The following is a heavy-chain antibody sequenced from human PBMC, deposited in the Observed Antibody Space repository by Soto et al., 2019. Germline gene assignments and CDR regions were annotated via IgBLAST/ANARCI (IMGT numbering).Heavy chain of an antibody. D-gene: IGHD6-13*01. CDR2: ISPYNGNT. V-gene: IGHV1-18*01. J-gene: IGHJ5*02. CDR1: GYTFTSYG. CDR3: ARDEAAHAFDP. Sequence: QVQLVQSGAEVKKPGASVKVSCKASGYTFTSYGISWVRQAPGQGLEWMGWISPYNGNTNYAQKLQGRVTMTTDTATSTACMELRSLRSDDTAVYYCARDEAAHAFDPWGQGILVTVSS.